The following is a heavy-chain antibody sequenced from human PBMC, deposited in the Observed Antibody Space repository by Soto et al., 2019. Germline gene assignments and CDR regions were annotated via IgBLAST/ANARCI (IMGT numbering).Heavy chain of an antibody. CDR2: IYYSGST. CDR3: ARGDVVVVAATPVYYYYGMDV. J-gene: IGHJ6*02. D-gene: IGHD2-15*01. V-gene: IGHV4-59*01. CDR1: GGSISSYY. Sequence: PSETLSLTCTVSGGSISSYYWSWIRQPPGKGLEWIGYIYYSGSTNYNPSLKSRVTISVDTSKNQFSLKLSSVTAADTAVYYCARGDVVVVAATPVYYYYGMDVWGQGTTVTDSS.